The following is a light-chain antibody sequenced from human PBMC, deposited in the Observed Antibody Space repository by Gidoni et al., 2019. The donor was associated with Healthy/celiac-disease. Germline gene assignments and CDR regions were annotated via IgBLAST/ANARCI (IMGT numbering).Light chain of an antibody. J-gene: IGKJ3*01. V-gene: IGKV1-39*01. Sequence: DIQMTQSPSSLSASVGDRVTITGRASQSISSYLNWYQQKPGKAPKLLIYAASSVQSGVPSRFSGSGSGTDFTLTISSLQPEDVATYYCQQSYSTPGTFGPGTKVEIK. CDR3: QQSYSTPGT. CDR2: AAS. CDR1: QSISSY.